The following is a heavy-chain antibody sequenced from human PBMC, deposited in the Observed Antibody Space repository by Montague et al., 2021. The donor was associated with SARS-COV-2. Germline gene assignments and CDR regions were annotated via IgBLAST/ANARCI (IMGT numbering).Heavy chain of an antibody. J-gene: IGHJ6*02. CDR1: GFTVSSYA. CDR2: ISHEGSYK. Sequence: SLRLSCAASGFTVSSYALHWVRQAPGKGLEWVADISHEGSYKYYSDSVXGRFTISRDNSKNTLYLDMNSLRAEGTALYYCARDLESTGYFDPYYYHGMDVWGQGTTVTVSS. CDR3: ARDLESTGYFDPYYYHGMDV. V-gene: IGHV3-30*04. D-gene: IGHD3-9*01.